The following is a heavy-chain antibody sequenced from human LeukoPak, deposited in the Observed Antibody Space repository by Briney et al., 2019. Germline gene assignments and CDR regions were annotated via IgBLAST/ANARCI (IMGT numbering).Heavy chain of an antibody. V-gene: IGHV3-48*03. CDR2: ISSSGSTL. Sequence: GGSLRLSCAASGFTFSSYELNWVRQAPGKGLEWVSYISSSGSTLYYADSVKGRFTISRDNAKNSLYLQMNSLRAEDTAVYYCAELGITMIGGVWGKGTTVTISS. J-gene: IGHJ6*04. CDR1: GFTFSSYE. D-gene: IGHD3-10*02. CDR3: AELGITMIGGV.